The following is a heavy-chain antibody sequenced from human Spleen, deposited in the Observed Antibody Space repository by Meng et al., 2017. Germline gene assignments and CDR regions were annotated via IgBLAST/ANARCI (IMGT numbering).Heavy chain of an antibody. CDR3: AGMVRPRGDFDY. D-gene: IGHD2-21*01. CDR2: INQSGST. CDR1: GGSFSDYY. V-gene: IGHV4-34*01. J-gene: IGHJ4*02. Sequence: QWQLTHVGEGLLKPPVTLSLTCVVSGGSFSDYYWSWIRQPPDMGLEWIGEINQSGSTNYNPSLESRVTISVDTSKNQFSLRLSSVIAADTAVYYCAGMVRPRGDFDYWGQGTLVTVSS.